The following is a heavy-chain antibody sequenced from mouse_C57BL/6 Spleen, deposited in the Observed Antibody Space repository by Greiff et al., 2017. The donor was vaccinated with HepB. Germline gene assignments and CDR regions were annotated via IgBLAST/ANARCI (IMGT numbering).Heavy chain of an antibody. CDR1: GFSLSTSGMG. V-gene: IGHV8-12*01. CDR3: ARSRIYYYGSSYVDAMDY. J-gene: IGHJ4*01. D-gene: IGHD1-1*01. Sequence: QVQLKESGPGILQSSQTLSLTCSFSGFSLSTSGMGVSWIRQPSGKGLEWLAHIYWDDDKRYNPSLKSRLTISKDTSRNQVFLKITSVDTADTATYYCARSRIYYYGSSYVDAMDYWGQGTSVTVSS. CDR2: IYWDDDK.